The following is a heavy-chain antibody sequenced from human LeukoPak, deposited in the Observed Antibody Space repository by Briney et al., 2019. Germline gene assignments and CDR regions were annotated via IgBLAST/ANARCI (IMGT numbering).Heavy chain of an antibody. J-gene: IGHJ4*02. Sequence: SETLSLTCTVSGDSISSYYWNWIRQPPGKELEWIGSIYYSGSAFYNPSLKSPVSISVDTSKNQFSLQLSSLTAADTAVYYCASVYGGVIAYFDHWGQGYLVTVSS. CDR1: GDSISSYY. V-gene: IGHV4-59*05. CDR2: IYYSGSA. D-gene: IGHD3-16*02. CDR3: ASVYGGVIAYFDH.